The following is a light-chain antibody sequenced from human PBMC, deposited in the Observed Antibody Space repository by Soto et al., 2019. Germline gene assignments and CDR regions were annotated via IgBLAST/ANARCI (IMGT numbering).Light chain of an antibody. CDR2: AAS. CDR3: QQSSSTPLA. CDR1: QSISSY. J-gene: IGKJ4*01. Sequence: DIQMTQSPSSLSASVGDRVTITCRASQSISSYLNWFQQKPGKAPKLLIYAASNLQSGVPSRFSGSGSGTDFTLTIISLQPEDFATYYCQQSSSTPLAFGGGTKVEI. V-gene: IGKV1-39*01.